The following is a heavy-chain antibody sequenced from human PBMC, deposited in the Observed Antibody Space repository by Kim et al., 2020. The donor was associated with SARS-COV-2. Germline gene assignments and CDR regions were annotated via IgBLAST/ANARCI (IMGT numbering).Heavy chain of an antibody. Sequence: SETLSLTCAVYGGSFSGYYWSWIRQPPGKGLEWIGEINHSGSTNYNPSLKSRVTISVDTSKNQFSLKLSSVTAADTAVYYCARGGRAAGTGGAYYYYGMDVWGQGTTVTVSS. D-gene: IGHD6-13*01. J-gene: IGHJ6*02. CDR3: ARGGRAAGTGGAYYYYGMDV. V-gene: IGHV4-34*01. CDR1: GGSFSGYY. CDR2: INHSGST.